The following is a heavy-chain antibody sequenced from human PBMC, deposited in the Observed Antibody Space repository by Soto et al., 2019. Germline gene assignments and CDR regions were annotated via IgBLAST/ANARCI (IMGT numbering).Heavy chain of an antibody. CDR1: GGTFRNHV. V-gene: IGHV1-69*13. CDR2: IIPIIGTP. Sequence: SVKVSCKASGGTFRNHVFNWVRQAPGQGLEWMGGIIPIIGTPNYAQKSQGRVTITADASTNTVYLEVSSLRSQDTAVYYCARDRRMTWIQLSFDYWGQGTLVTVSS. CDR3: ARDRRMTWIQLSFDY. D-gene: IGHD5-18*01. J-gene: IGHJ4*02.